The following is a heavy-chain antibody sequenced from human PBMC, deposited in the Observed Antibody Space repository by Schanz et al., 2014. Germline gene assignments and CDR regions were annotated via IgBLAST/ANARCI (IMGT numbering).Heavy chain of an antibody. CDR1: GYTFRHYG. D-gene: IGHD3-9*01. CDR3: ARGWGYDALTGYVF. CDR2: ISGYNGNT. Sequence: QVQLVQSGGEVKKPGASVKVSCKASGYTFRHYGISWLRQAPGQGHEWMGYISGYNGNTNYAPKVQDRVTMTTDTSTSTAYMELRSLRSDDTAVYYCARGWGYDALTGYVFWGQGTLVTVSS. V-gene: IGHV1-18*04. J-gene: IGHJ4*02.